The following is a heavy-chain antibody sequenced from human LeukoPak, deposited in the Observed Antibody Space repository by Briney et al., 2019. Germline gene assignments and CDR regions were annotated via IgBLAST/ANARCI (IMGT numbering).Heavy chain of an antibody. D-gene: IGHD1-26*01. CDR3: AREGVGATTDDY. Sequence: GSLRLSCAASGFTFSSYEMNWVRQAPGKGLEWVSYISSSGSTIYYADSVKGRFTISRDNAKNSLYLQMNSLRAEDTAVYYFAREGVGATTDDYWGQGTLVTVSS. V-gene: IGHV3-48*03. CDR2: ISSSGSTI. CDR1: GFTFSSYE. J-gene: IGHJ4*02.